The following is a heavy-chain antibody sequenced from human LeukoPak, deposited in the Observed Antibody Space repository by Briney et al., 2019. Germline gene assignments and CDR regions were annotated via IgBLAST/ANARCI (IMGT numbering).Heavy chain of an antibody. V-gene: IGHV3-21*04. D-gene: IGHD6-19*01. J-gene: IGHJ4*02. CDR2: ISSSSSFI. CDR1: GFTFSKYA. CDR3: ARDNSGSLDF. Sequence: PGGSLRLSCAASGFTFSKYAMTWVRQAPGKGLEWVSSISSSSSFIYYADSVKGRFTISRDNAKNSLYLQMNSLRAEDTAVYYCARDNSGSLDFWGQGTLVTVSS.